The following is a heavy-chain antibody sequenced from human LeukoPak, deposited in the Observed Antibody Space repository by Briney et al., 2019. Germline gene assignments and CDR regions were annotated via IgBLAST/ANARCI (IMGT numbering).Heavy chain of an antibody. V-gene: IGHV4-59*08. CDR3: ARAVSGRFDY. D-gene: IGHD6-19*01. Sequence: ESSETLSLTCTVSGGSISSYHWGWIRQPPGKGLEWTGYIYYSGSTNYNPSLNSRVTISVDTSKNQFSLRLGSVTAADTAIYYCARAVSGRFDYWGQGTLVTVSS. CDR2: IYYSGST. J-gene: IGHJ4*02. CDR1: GGSISSYH.